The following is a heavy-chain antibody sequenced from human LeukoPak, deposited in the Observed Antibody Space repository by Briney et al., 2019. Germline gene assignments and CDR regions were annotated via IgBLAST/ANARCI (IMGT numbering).Heavy chain of an antibody. J-gene: IGHJ4*02. Sequence: GGSLRLFCAASGFTFDDYAMHWVRQAPGKGLEWVSGISWNSGSIGYADSVKGRFTISRDNAKNSLYLQMNSLRAKDTALYYCAQVGSGWSYWGQGTLVTVSS. V-gene: IGHV3-9*01. D-gene: IGHD6-19*01. CDR1: GFTFDDYA. CDR3: AQVGSGWSY. CDR2: ISWNSGSI.